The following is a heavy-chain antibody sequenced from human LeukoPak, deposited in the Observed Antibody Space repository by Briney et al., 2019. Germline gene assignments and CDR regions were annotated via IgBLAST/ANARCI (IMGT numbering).Heavy chain of an antibody. J-gene: IGHJ4*02. V-gene: IGHV3-30-3*01. CDR1: GFTFSSYA. CDR2: ILYDGSNT. CDR3: ARVRGIPAAWAIDY. D-gene: IGHD2-2*01. Sequence: GGSLRLSCAASGFTFSSYAMYWVRQGPGKGLEWVAVILYDGSNTFYADSVKGRFTISRDTSRNTHYLQMNSLKPEDTAVYYCARVRGIPAAWAIDYWGQGTLVTVSS.